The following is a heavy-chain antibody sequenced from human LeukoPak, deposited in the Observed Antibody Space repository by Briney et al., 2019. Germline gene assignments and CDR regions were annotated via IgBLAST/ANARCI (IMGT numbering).Heavy chain of an antibody. CDR2: ISWDDDK. CDR3: AHKPYSSSWYTYNWFES. J-gene: IGHJ5*01. V-gene: IGHV2-5*02. Sequence: SGPTLVEPTQTLTLTCTFSGFSLYTSGVAVGWIRQPPGKALGWLALISWDDDKRFSPSMSNRLTITKDPFKSQMVVTMTTLDSENTATYYCAHKPYSSSWYTYNWFESWGQGILVTVSS. CDR1: GFSLYTSGVA. D-gene: IGHD6-13*01.